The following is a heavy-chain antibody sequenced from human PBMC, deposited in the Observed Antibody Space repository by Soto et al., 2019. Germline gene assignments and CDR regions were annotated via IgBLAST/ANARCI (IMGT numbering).Heavy chain of an antibody. J-gene: IGHJ4*02. CDR1: GFTFSSYG. V-gene: IGHV3-33*01. CDR2: IWYDGSNK. D-gene: IGHD3-22*01. Sequence: QVQLVESGGGVVQPGRSLRLSCAASGFTFSSYGIHWVRQAPGKGLEWVAVIWYDGSNKYYADSVKGRFTISRDNSKNTLYLQMNSLRAEDTAAYYCARDRLYYYDSSGYYLTYYFDYWGQGTLVTVSS. CDR3: ARDRLYYYDSSGYYLTYYFDY.